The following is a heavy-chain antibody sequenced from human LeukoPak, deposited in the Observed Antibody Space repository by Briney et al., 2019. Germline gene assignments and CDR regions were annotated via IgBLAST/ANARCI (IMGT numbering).Heavy chain of an antibody. CDR2: IIPILGIA. V-gene: IGHV1-69*04. D-gene: IGHD2-21*02. CDR1: GGTFSSYA. CDR3: ASCRNVVVTAPARWYYGMDV. J-gene: IGHJ6*02. Sequence: GASVKVSCKASGGTFSSYAISWVRQAPGQGLEWMGRIIPILGIANYAQKFQGRVTITADKSTSTAYMELSSLRSEDTAVYYCASCRNVVVTAPARWYYGMDVWGQGTTVTVSS.